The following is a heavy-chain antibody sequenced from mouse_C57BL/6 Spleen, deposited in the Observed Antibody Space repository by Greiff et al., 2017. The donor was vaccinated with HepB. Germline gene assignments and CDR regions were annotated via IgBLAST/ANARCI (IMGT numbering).Heavy chain of an antibody. Sequence: VQLQESGAELVKPGASVKISCKASGYAFSSYWMNWVKQRPGKGLEWIGQIYPGDGDTNYNGKFKGKATLTADKSSSTAYMQLSSLTSEDSAVYFCARDYGSSPYAMDYWGQGTSVTVSS. V-gene: IGHV1-80*01. CDR2: IYPGDGDT. CDR3: ARDYGSSPYAMDY. J-gene: IGHJ4*01. D-gene: IGHD1-1*01. CDR1: GYAFSSYW.